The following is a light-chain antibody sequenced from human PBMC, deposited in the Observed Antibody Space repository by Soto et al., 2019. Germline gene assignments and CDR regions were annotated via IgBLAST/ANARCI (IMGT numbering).Light chain of an antibody. CDR3: SSYAVSNNVV. CDR1: SSDVGGYNY. V-gene: IGLV2-8*01. CDR2: EVS. J-gene: IGLJ1*01. Sequence: QSALTQPPSASGSPGQSVTISCTGTSSDVGGYNYVSWYQQHPDKAPKLMIYEVSKRPSGVPDRFSGSKSDNTASLTVSGLQAEDEADYYCSSYAVSNNVVFGTGTKVTVL.